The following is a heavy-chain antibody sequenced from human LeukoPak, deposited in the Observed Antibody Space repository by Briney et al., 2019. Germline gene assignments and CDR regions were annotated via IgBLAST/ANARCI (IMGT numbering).Heavy chain of an antibody. D-gene: IGHD2-21*01. J-gene: IGHJ4*02. V-gene: IGHV3-30*02. Sequence: GGSLRLSCAASGFTFRSFGMHLVRQAPGKGLEWVAFIRFDGSNQYYADSVKGRFTISRDNSNNTLFLQMNSLRVDDTAVYFCAKGYCESHFDSWGQGTLVTVSS. CDR1: GFTFRSFG. CDR2: IRFDGSNQ. CDR3: AKGYCESHFDS.